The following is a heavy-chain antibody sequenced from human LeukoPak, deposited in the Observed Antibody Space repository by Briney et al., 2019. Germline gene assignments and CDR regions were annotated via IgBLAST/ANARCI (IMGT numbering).Heavy chain of an antibody. J-gene: IGHJ3*02. V-gene: IGHV1-3*01. Sequence: ASVKVSCKASGYTFTSYAMHWVRQAPGQRLEWMGWINAGNGNRKYSQKFQGRVTITRDTSASTAYMELSSLRSEDMAVYYCASGLAVANGAFDIWGQGTMVTVSS. CDR2: INAGNGNR. CDR1: GYTFTSYA. CDR3: ASGLAVANGAFDI. D-gene: IGHD6-19*01.